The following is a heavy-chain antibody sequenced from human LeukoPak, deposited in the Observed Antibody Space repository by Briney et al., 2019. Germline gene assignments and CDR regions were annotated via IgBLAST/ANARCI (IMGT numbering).Heavy chain of an antibody. CDR3: ARDFTYYYGSGSYYNGVYYYYMDV. CDR1: GGSINSSSYY. Sequence: KPSETLSLTCTVSGGSINSSSYYWGWIRQPPGKGLEWIGSIFYSGNTYDNPSLKSRVTISVDTSKNQFSLKLSSVTAADTAVYYCARDFTYYYGSGSYYNGVYYYYMDVWGKGTTVTISS. CDR2: IFYSGNT. V-gene: IGHV4-39*07. J-gene: IGHJ6*03. D-gene: IGHD3-10*01.